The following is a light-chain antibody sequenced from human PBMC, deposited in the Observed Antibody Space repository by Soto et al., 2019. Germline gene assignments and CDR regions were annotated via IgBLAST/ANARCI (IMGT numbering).Light chain of an antibody. CDR3: CSYAGSYTWV. CDR2: DVS. V-gene: IGLV2-11*01. Sequence: QSVLTQPRSVSGSPGQSVTISCTGTSSDVGGYNYVSWYQQHPGKAPKLMIYDVSKRPSGVPDRFSGSKSGNTASLTISGLQVVDEADYYFCSYAGSYTWVFGGGTKLTVL. J-gene: IGLJ3*02. CDR1: SSDVGGYNY.